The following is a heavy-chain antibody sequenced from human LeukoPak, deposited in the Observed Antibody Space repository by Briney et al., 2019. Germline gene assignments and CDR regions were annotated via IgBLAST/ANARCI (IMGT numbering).Heavy chain of an antibody. D-gene: IGHD2-21*01. CDR2: ISTTSATI. Sequence: GGSLRLSCAASGFTFSAYYMTWIRQAPGKGLEWVSYISTTSATIYYADSVKGRFTMSRDNAKNSLYLQMNSLTSEDTAVYYCARDFFPVVDSTWYEIGYWGQGTLVTVSS. V-gene: IGHV3-11*04. CDR1: GFTFSAYY. CDR3: ARDFFPVVDSTWYEIGY. J-gene: IGHJ4*02.